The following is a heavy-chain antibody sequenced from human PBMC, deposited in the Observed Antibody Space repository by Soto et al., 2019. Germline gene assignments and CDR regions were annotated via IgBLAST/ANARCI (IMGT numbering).Heavy chain of an antibody. CDR2: ISAYNGNT. D-gene: IGHD2-15*01. V-gene: IGHV1-18*01. J-gene: IGHJ6*02. Sequence: QVQLVQSGAEVKKPGASVKVSCKASGYTFTSYGISWVRQAPGHGLEWMGWISAYNGNTNYAQKLQGRVTMTTDTSTSTAYMELRSLRSDDTAVYYCARSAGEDIVVVVAATNYYGMDVWGQGTTVTVSS. CDR3: ARSAGEDIVVVVAATNYYGMDV. CDR1: GYTFTSYG.